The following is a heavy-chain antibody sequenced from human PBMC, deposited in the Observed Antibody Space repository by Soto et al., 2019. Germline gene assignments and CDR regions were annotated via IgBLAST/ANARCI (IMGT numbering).Heavy chain of an antibody. CDR2: ISGSGGST. Sequence: PGGSLRLSCAASGFTFSSYAMSWVRQAPGKGLEWVSAISGSGGSTYYADSVKGRFTISRDNSKNTLYLQMNSLRAEDTAVYYCAKPAFDFWSGYYTGWDYYYYMDVWGKGTTVTVSS. CDR1: GFTFSSYA. CDR3: AKPAFDFWSGYYTGWDYYYYMDV. V-gene: IGHV3-23*01. J-gene: IGHJ6*03. D-gene: IGHD3-3*01.